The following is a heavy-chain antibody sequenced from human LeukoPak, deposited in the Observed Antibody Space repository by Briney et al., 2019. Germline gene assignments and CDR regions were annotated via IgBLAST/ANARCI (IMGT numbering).Heavy chain of an antibody. CDR2: IYTSGNT. V-gene: IGHV4-61*02. Sequence: SQTLSLTCTVSGGSISIGNYYWSWIRQPAGKGLEWIGRIYTSGNTNYNPSLKSRVTISVDTSKNQFSLKLSSVTAADTAVYYCARHRGSSSLFDYWGQGTLVTVSS. D-gene: IGHD6-6*01. CDR3: ARHRGSSSLFDY. CDR1: GGSISIGNYY. J-gene: IGHJ4*02.